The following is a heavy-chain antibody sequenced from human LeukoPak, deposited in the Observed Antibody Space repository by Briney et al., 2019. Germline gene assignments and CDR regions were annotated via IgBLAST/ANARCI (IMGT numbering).Heavy chain of an antibody. CDR2: ISWNCGSI. V-gene: IGHV3-9*01. J-gene: IGHJ4*02. D-gene: IGHD3-10*01. Sequence: PGRSLRLSCAASGFTFDDYAMHWVRQAPRNGLEWVSGISWNCGSIGYADSVKGRFTISRDNAKNSLYLQMNSLRAEDTALYYCAKDRTSYGSGPADYWGQGTLVTVSS. CDR3: AKDRTSYGSGPADY. CDR1: GFTFDDYA.